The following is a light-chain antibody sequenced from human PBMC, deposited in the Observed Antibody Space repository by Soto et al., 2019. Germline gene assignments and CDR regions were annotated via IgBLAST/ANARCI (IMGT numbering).Light chain of an antibody. CDR3: CSYAGSSTFV. J-gene: IGLJ7*01. CDR2: EVS. CDR1: SSDVGSYNL. V-gene: IGLV2-23*02. Sequence: QSVLTQPASVSGSPGQSITISCTGTSSDVGSYNLVSWYQQHLGKAPKLMIYEVSKRPSRVSNRFSGSKSDNTASLTISGLQAEDEADYFCCSYAGSSTFVFGGGTQLTVL.